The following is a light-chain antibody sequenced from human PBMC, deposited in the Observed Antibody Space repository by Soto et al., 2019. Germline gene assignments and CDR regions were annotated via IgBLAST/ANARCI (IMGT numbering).Light chain of an antibody. J-gene: IGKJ1*01. CDR2: GSF. V-gene: IGKV3-20*01. CDR1: QSLNSVY. Sequence: EIVLTQSPGTLSLPPGERATLSCRASQSLNSVYLAWYQQKPGQAPMLLFDGSFNRASGIPDRFSGSGSGTDFPLTISRLDPEDFAVYYCQQYDISPRTFGQGTKVEVK. CDR3: QQYDISPRT.